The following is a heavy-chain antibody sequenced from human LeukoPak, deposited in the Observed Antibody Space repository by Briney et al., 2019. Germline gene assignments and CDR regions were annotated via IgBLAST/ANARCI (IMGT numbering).Heavy chain of an antibody. CDR3: ARVEGPPPRIAAVGTNYYYMDV. V-gene: IGHV4-38-2*01. J-gene: IGHJ6*03. D-gene: IGHD6-13*01. Sequence: SETLSLTCAVSGYSISSGYYWGWIRQPPGKGLEWIGSIYHSGSTYYNPSLKSRVTISVDTSKNQFSLKLSSVTAADTAVYYCARVEGPPPRIAAVGTNYYYMDVWGKGTTVTVSS. CDR2: IYHSGST. CDR1: GYSISSGYY.